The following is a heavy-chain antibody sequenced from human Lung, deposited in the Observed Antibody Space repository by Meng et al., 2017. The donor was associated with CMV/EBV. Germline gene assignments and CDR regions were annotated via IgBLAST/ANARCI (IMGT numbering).Heavy chain of an antibody. CDR3: ARGGPGYSSSCSFDY. CDR2: IIPILGIA. Sequence: QVQLVQSGAEVKKPGSSVKVSCKASGGTFSSSTISWVRQAPGQGLEWMGRIIPILGIANYAQKFQGRVTITADKSTSTAYMELSSLRSEDTAVYYCARGGPGYSSSCSFDYWGQGTLVTVSS. D-gene: IGHD6-13*01. CDR1: GGTFSSST. J-gene: IGHJ4*02. V-gene: IGHV1-69*02.